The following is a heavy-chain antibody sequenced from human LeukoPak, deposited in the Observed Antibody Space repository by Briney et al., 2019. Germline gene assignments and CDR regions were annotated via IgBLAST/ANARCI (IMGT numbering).Heavy chain of an antibody. V-gene: IGHV3-30*18. Sequence: PGRSLRLSCAASGFTFSSYGMHWVRQAPGKGLEWVAVISYDGSNKYYADSVKGRFTISRDNSKNTVYLQMNSLRAEDTAVYYCAKDRCRDGYNCWYFDLWGRGTLVTVSS. CDR2: ISYDGSNK. J-gene: IGHJ2*01. D-gene: IGHD5-24*01. CDR1: GFTFSSYG. CDR3: AKDRCRDGYNCWYFDL.